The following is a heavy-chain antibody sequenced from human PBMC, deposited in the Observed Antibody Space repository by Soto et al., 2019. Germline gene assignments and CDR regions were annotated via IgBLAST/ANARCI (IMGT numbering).Heavy chain of an antibody. V-gene: IGHV3-30*18. CDR3: AKEFNSAGYFDY. CDR2: ISYDGSTQ. CDR1: VFTFRSCG. J-gene: IGHJ4*02. Sequence: GPLRLSCAASVFTFRSCGMHWVRQAPGKGLEWVGVISYDGSTQYYGDSVKGRFTISRDNSKNTLYLQMNSLRPEDTAVYYCAKEFNSAGYFDYWGQEIPVTVSS. D-gene: IGHD2-21*01.